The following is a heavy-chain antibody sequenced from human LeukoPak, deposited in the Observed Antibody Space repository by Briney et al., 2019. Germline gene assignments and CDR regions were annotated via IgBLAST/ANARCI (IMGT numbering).Heavy chain of an antibody. J-gene: IGHJ6*04. CDR2: IIPIFGAA. CDR1: GGTFSSYA. D-gene: IGHD3-9*01. Sequence: SVKVSCKASGGTFSSYAISWVRQAPGQGLEWMGGIIPIFGAANYAQKFQGRVTITADESTSTAYMELSSLRSEDTAVYYCARGRYFDWSPYYYYYGMDVWGEGTTVTVSS. CDR3: ARGRYFDWSPYYYYYGMDV. V-gene: IGHV1-69*13.